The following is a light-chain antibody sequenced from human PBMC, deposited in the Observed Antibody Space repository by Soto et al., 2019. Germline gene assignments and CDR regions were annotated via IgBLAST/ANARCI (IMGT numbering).Light chain of an antibody. CDR3: QQYYSYPLT. J-gene: IGKJ4*01. Sequence: AIRMTQSPSSLSASTGDRVTITCRASQGISSYLAWYQQKREKAPKLLIYAASTLHSVVPSRCSGSESGTDFTLTIRCLQSEDVATYYCQQYYSYPLTFGGGTKVEIK. CDR1: QGISSY. V-gene: IGKV1-8*01. CDR2: AAS.